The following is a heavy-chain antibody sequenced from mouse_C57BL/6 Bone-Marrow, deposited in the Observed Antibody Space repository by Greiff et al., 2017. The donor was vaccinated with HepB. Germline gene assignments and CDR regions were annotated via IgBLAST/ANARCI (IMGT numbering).Heavy chain of an antibody. Sequence: QVQLQQSGAELVKPGASVKLSCTASGFNIKDYYMHWVKQRPGQGLEWIGWIYPRDGSTKYNEKFKGKATLTVDTSSSTAYMELHSLTSEDSAVYFCARSMVVARGDYWGQGTSVTVSS. J-gene: IGHJ4*01. CDR2: IYPRDGST. CDR1: GFNIKDYY. CDR3: ARSMVVARGDY. V-gene: IGHV1-85*01. D-gene: IGHD1-1*01.